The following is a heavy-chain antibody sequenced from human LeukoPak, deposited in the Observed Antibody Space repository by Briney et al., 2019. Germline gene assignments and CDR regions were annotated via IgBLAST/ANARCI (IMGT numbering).Heavy chain of an antibody. V-gene: IGHV4-39*01. CDR3: ARGGIAVYAFDI. D-gene: IGHD6-19*01. J-gene: IGHJ3*02. CDR1: GGSISSSSYY. Sequence: PSETLSLTCTVSGGSISSSSYYWGWIRQPPGKGLEWIGSIYYSGSTYYNPSLKSRVTISVDTSKNQFSLKLSSVTAADTAVYYCARGGIAVYAFDIWGQGTMVTVSS. CDR2: IYYSGST.